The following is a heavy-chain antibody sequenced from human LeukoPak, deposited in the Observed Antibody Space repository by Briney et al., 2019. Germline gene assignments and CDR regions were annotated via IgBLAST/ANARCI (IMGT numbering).Heavy chain of an antibody. D-gene: IGHD1-26*01. CDR2: ISSTGNT. CDR3: ARVPPSYSDSSKIYYYYYVDV. Sequence: SETLSLTCTVSGGSITNCCWCWIRQPAGRGLDWIGRISSTGNTAYSPSLQSRVTMSVDTSKNQFSLKLNSVTAADTAVYYCARVPPSYSDSSKIYYYYYVDVWGKGTPVTVSS. V-gene: IGHV4-4*07. CDR1: GGSITNCC. J-gene: IGHJ6*03.